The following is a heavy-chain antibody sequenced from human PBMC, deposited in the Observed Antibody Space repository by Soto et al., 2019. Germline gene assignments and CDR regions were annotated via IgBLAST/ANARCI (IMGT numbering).Heavy chain of an antibody. CDR3: ARGDCSSTSCFTPLDF. D-gene: IGHD2-2*02. V-gene: IGHV3-21*01. CDR2: ISGTSDYI. Sequence: EVQLVESGGGLVKPGGSLRLSCVASGFSFSTYNMNWVRQAPGKGLEWVASISGTSDYIYYPDSLKGRFTISRDNAKNSVYLQMNSLRAEDTAMYFCARGDCSSTSCFTPLDFWGQGTRVTVSS. CDR1: GFSFSTYN. J-gene: IGHJ4*02.